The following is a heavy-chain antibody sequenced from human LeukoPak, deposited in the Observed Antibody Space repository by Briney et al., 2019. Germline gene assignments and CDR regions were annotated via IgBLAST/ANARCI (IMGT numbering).Heavy chain of an antibody. CDR1: GGSISSYY. D-gene: IGHD3-10*01. Sequence: SETLSLTCTVSGGSISSYYWSWIRQPPGKGLEWIGYIYYSGSTNYNPSLKSRVTISVDTSKNQFSLKLSSVTAADTAVYYCARARNYYGSGSYVYWGQGTLVTVSS. CDR2: IYYSGST. CDR3: ARARNYYGSGSYVY. J-gene: IGHJ4*02. V-gene: IGHV4-59*12.